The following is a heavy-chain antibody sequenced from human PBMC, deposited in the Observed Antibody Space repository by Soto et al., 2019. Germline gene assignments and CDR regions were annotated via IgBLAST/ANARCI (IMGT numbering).Heavy chain of an antibody. V-gene: IGHV3-30-3*01. D-gene: IGHD6-13*01. CDR1: GFTFSSYA. CDR3: ARDRIAAAGTFDYYYYGMDV. Sequence: PGGSLRLSCAASGFTFSSYAMHWVRQAPGKGLEWVAVISYDGSNKYYADSVKGRFTISRDNSKNTLYLQMNSLRAEDTAVYYCARDRIAAAGTFDYYYYGMDVWGQGTTVTVSS. CDR2: ISYDGSNK. J-gene: IGHJ6*02.